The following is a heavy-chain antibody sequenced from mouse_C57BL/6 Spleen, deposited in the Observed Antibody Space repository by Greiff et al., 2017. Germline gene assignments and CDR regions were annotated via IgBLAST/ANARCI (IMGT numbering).Heavy chain of an antibody. CDR3: ARYSYYDPMDY. CDR1: GFTFTDYY. Sequence: DVMLVESGGGLVQPGGSLSLSCAASGFTFTDYYMSWVRQPPGKALEWLGFIRNKANGYTTEYSASVKGRFTISRDNSQSILYLQMNALRAEDSATYYCARYSYYDPMDYWGQGTSVTVSS. J-gene: IGHJ4*01. CDR2: IRNKANGYTT. D-gene: IGHD2-4*01. V-gene: IGHV7-3*01.